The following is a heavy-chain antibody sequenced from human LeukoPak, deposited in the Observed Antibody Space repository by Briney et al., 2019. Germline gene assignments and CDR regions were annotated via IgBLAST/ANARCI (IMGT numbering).Heavy chain of an antibody. J-gene: IGHJ4*02. CDR1: GGSFSGYY. CDR2: INHSGST. Sequence: SETLSLTCAVYGGSFSGYYWSWIRQPPGKGLEWIGEINHSGSTNYNPSLKSRVTISVDTSKNQFSLKLSSVTAADTAVYYCASGRDGYKTGDYWGQGTLVTLSS. CDR3: ASGRDGYKTGDY. V-gene: IGHV4-34*01. D-gene: IGHD5-24*01.